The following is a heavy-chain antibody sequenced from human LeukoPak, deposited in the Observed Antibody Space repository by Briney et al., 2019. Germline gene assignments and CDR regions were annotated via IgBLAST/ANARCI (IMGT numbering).Heavy chain of an antibody. V-gene: IGHV3-23*01. CDR2: ISGSGGST. D-gene: IGHD6-19*01. J-gene: IGHJ2*01. CDR1: GFTFSSYA. CDR3: AKSGGIAVAGSALNWYFDL. Sequence: GGSLRLSCAASGFTFSSYAMSWVRQAPGKGLEWVSAISGSGGSTYYADSVKGRFTISRDNSKNTLYLQMNSLRAEDTAVYYCAKSGGIAVAGSALNWYFDLWGRGTLVTVSS.